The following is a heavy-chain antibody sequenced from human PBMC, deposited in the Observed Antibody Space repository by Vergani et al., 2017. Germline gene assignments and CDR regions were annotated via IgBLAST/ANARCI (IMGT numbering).Heavy chain of an antibody. CDR2: IWYDGSNK. CDR1: GFTFSSYG. CDR3: ARDAYSGSYLGISDAFDI. Sequence: QVQLVESGGGVVQPGRSLRLSCAASGFTFSSYGLHWVRQAPGKGLEWVAVIWYDGSNKYYADSVKGRFTISRENYKNTLYLQMNSLRAEDTAVYYCARDAYSGSYLGISDAFDIWGQGTMVTVSS. J-gene: IGHJ3*02. V-gene: IGHV3-33*01. D-gene: IGHD1-26*01.